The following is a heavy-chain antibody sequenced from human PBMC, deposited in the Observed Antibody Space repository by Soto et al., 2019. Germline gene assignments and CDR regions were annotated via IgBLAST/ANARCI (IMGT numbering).Heavy chain of an antibody. Sequence: PGGSLRLSCAASGFTFSSYAMSWVRQAPGKGLEWVSAISGSGGSTYYADSVKGRFTISRDNSKNTLYLQMNSLRAEDTAVYYCAKAERPLTYYYGSGSYRTFDPWGQGTLVTVSS. CDR2: ISGSGGST. J-gene: IGHJ5*02. V-gene: IGHV3-23*01. D-gene: IGHD3-10*01. CDR1: GFTFSSYA. CDR3: AKAERPLTYYYGSGSYRTFDP.